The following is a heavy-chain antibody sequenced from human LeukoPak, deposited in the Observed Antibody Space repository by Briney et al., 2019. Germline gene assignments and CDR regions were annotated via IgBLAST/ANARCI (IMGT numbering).Heavy chain of an antibody. CDR1: GATFSSYA. V-gene: IGHV1-69*04. CDR3: AREGVVTATEAFDI. CDR2: IIPIFGIA. Sequence: GASVKLSCKASGATFSSYAISWVRQAPGQGLEWMGRIIPIFGIANYSQKYQGRVTITADKSTSTAYMELSSLRSEDTAVYYCAREGVVTATEAFDIWGQGTMVTVSS. J-gene: IGHJ3*02. D-gene: IGHD2-21*02.